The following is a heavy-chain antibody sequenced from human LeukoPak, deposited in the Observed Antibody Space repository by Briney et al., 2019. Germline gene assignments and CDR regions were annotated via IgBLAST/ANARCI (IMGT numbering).Heavy chain of an antibody. Sequence: VASVKVSCKASGYTFTSYDINWVRQATGQGLEWMGWMNPNSGNTGYAQKFQGRDTMTRNTSISTAYMELSSLRSEDTAVYYCARVGSSSAHYYYYYMDVWGKGTTVTVSS. CDR2: MNPNSGNT. V-gene: IGHV1-8*01. D-gene: IGHD6-6*01. J-gene: IGHJ6*03. CDR1: GYTFTSYD. CDR3: ARVGSSSAHYYYYYMDV.